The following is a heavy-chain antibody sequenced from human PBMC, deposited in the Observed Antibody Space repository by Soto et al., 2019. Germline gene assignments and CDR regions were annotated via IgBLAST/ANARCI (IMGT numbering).Heavy chain of an antibody. V-gene: IGHV3-9*01. J-gene: IGHJ3*01. CDR3: AKVYCSGGSCQDDAFDV. CDR1: GFTFDDYA. Sequence: GGSLRLSCAASGFTFDDYAMHWVRQAPGKGLEWVSGISWNSGSIGYADSVKGRFTISRDNAKNSLYLQMNSLRAEDTALYYCAKVYCSGGSCQDDAFDVWGQGTMVTVSS. D-gene: IGHD2-15*01. CDR2: ISWNSGSI.